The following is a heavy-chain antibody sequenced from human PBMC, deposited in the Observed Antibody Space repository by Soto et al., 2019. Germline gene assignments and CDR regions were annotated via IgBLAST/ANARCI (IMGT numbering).Heavy chain of an antibody. J-gene: IGHJ4*02. CDR3: ASPWGPYSNYHLDY. Sequence: GGSLRLSCAASGFTFSSYSMNWVRQAPGKGLEWVSYISSSSTIYYADSVKGRFTISRDNAKNSLYLQMNSLRDEDTAVYYCASPWGPYSNYHLDYWGQGTPVTVVS. D-gene: IGHD4-4*01. V-gene: IGHV3-48*02. CDR2: ISSSSTI. CDR1: GFTFSSYS.